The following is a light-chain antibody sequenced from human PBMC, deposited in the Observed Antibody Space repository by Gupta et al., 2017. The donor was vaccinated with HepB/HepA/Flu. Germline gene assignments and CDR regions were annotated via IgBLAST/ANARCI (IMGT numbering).Light chain of an antibody. CDR3: LDWDTDISDVL. V-gene: IGLV10-54*01. Sequence: QAGLTQPPSVSKYLRQTATLTCTGHSNNVGNQGAAWLQQHQGHPHKLLSYINNKRPSGISESFSASRSGNTDSPTLHVLQPQDEADDDCLDWDTDISDVLFGGGTTLTVL. CDR1: SNNVGNQG. J-gene: IGLJ2*01. CDR2: INN.